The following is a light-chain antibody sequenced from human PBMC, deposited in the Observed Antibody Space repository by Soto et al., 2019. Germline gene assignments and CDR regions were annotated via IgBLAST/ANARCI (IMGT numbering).Light chain of an antibody. Sequence: EIVLTQSPGTLSLSPGERATLSCRVSQSVNMNYLAWSQQKPGQAPRLLIYGASTRATGIPDRFSGSGSGRQFTLTISSLQSEDLAVYYCQQYNNWPQTFGQGTKVDIK. CDR2: GAS. CDR1: QSVNMN. CDR3: QQYNNWPQT. J-gene: IGKJ1*01. V-gene: IGKV3D-15*01.